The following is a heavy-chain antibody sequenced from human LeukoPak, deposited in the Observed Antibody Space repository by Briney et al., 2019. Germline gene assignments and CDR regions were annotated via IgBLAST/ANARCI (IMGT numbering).Heavy chain of an antibody. V-gene: IGHV4-31*03. CDR2: IYYSGST. J-gene: IGHJ4*02. CDR3: ARVLGGSTSYFLPLYYFDY. CDR1: GGSISSGGYY. D-gene: IGHD2-2*01. Sequence: SETLSVTCTVSGGSISSGGYYWSWIRQHPGKGLEWIGYIYYSGSTYYNPSLKSRVTISVDTSKNQFSLKLSSVTAADTAVYYCARVLGGSTSYFLPLYYFDYWGQGTLVTVSS.